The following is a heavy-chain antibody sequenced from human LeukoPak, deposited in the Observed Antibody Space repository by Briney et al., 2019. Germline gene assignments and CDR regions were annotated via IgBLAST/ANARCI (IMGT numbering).Heavy chain of an antibody. CDR1: GGSFSGYY. CDR3: ARVGYCSGGSWCYVDY. Sequence: SETLSLTCAVYGGSFSGYYWSCIRQPPGKGLEWIGEINHSGSTNYNPSLKSRVTISVDTSKNQFSLKLSSVTAADTAVYYCARVGYCSGGSWCYVDYWGQGALVTVSS. CDR2: INHSGST. J-gene: IGHJ4*02. D-gene: IGHD2-15*01. V-gene: IGHV4-34*01.